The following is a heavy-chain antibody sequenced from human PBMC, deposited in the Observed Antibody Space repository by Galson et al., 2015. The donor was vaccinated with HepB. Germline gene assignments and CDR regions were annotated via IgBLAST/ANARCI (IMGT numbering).Heavy chain of an antibody. D-gene: IGHD3-22*01. V-gene: IGHV5-10-1*01. CDR1: GYSFSNGW. CDR2: IDPSDSYT. J-gene: IGHJ4*02. CDR3: ATSIYYGSSGYSDY. Sequence: QSGAEVKKPGESLRISCKGSGYSFSNGWITWVRQMPGKGLEWMGRIDPSDSYTYYSPSFQGHVAISADKSISTAYLQWGSLKASDTAMYYCATSIYYGSSGYSDYWGQGTLVTVSS.